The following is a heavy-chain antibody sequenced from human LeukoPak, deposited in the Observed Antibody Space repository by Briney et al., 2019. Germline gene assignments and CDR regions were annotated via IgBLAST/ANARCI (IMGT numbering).Heavy chain of an antibody. Sequence: SETLSLTCAVYGGSFSGYYWSWIRQPPGKGLEWIGEINHSGSTNYNPSLKSRVTISVDTSKNQFSLKLSSVTAADTAVYYCARGRGYYYYYYYMDVWGKGTTVTVSS. J-gene: IGHJ6*03. CDR2: INHSGST. V-gene: IGHV4-34*01. CDR1: GGSFSGYY. D-gene: IGHD3-10*01. CDR3: ARGRGYYYYYYYMDV.